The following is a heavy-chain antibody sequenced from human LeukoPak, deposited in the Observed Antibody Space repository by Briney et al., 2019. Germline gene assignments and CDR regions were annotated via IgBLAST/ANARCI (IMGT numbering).Heavy chain of an antibody. CDR3: ALTPGGSWAFDY. D-gene: IGHD6-13*01. CDR1: EYTFSVYH. J-gene: IGHJ4*02. CDR2: INPDSGDT. V-gene: IGHV1-2*02. Sequence: ASVKVSCKASEYTFSVYHIHWVRQAPGQGLEWMAWINPDSGDTNHAQKFQGRVTMTRDTSISTAYMEVSSLRSDDTAVYYCALTPGGSWAFDYWGQGTLVTVSS.